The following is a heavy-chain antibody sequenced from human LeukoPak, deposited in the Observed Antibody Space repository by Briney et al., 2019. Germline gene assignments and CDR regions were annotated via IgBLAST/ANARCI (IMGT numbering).Heavy chain of an antibody. D-gene: IGHD5-18*01. J-gene: IGHJ4*02. Sequence: ASVKVSRKASGYTFTSYGISWVRQAPGQGLEWMGWISAYNGNTNYAQKLQGRVTMTTDTSTSTAYMELRSLRSDDTAVYYCARDRRGYSYGFAIDYFDYWGQGTLVTVSS. CDR2: ISAYNGNT. CDR1: GYTFTSYG. V-gene: IGHV1-18*01. CDR3: ARDRRGYSYGFAIDYFDY.